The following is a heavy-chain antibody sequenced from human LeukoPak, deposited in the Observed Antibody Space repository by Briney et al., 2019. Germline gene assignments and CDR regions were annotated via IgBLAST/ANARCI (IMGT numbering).Heavy chain of an antibody. CDR3: ARATAWLPFDY. J-gene: IGHJ4*02. Sequence: MFQGRVTMTRDTSISTAYMELSRLTSDGTAVYYCARATAWLPFDYWGQGTLVTVSS. D-gene: IGHD5-12*01. V-gene: IGHV1-2*02.